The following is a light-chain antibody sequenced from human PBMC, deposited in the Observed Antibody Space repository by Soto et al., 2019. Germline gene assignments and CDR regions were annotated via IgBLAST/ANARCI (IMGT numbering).Light chain of an antibody. CDR1: QTISSW. CDR2: KAS. Sequence: DIQMTQSPSTLSASVGDRVTITCRASQTISSWLAWYRQKPGKAPRLLIYKASSLESGVPSWFSGSGSGTEFTLTMSSLQPDDFATYYCQQYKSYSPYTFGQGTKLEI. V-gene: IGKV1-5*03. J-gene: IGKJ2*01. CDR3: QQYKSYSPYT.